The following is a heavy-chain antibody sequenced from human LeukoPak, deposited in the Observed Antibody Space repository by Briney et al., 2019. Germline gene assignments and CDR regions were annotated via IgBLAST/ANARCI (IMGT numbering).Heavy chain of an antibody. J-gene: IGHJ4*02. V-gene: IGHV3-66*01. D-gene: IGHD6-13*01. CDR3: AGRRKEAAAYDH. CDR2: LDSDGNK. Sequence: GGSLRLSCAASGFTVSTNYMSWVRLAPGKGLEWVSLLDSDGNKYYAESVKGRFTISTDNSKSTLYLQMNSLRVEDTAVYYCAGRRKEAAAYDHWGQGTLVTVSS. CDR1: GFTVSTNY.